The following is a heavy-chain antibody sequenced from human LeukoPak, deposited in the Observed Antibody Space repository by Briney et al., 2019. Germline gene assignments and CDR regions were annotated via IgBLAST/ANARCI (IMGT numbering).Heavy chain of an antibody. CDR1: GYTFTRYG. CDR2: ISGYNGNT. D-gene: IGHD3-22*01. J-gene: IGHJ6*03. V-gene: IGHV1-18*01. Sequence: ASVKVSCKASGYTFTRYGISGVRQAPGQGLEWMGWISGYNGNTKYAQKLQGRVTMTTETSTSTAYMELRSLRSDDTAVYYCARYEVLGMTTIGDYYYMDVWGKGTTVTVSS. CDR3: ARYEVLGMTTIGDYYYMDV.